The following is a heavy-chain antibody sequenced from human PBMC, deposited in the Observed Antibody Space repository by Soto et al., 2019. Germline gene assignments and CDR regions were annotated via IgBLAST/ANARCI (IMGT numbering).Heavy chain of an antibody. CDR2: ILVDGRT. J-gene: IGHJ3*02. V-gene: IGHV3-23*01. CDR3: AKATATGGGAFDI. Sequence: HPGGSLRLSCAASGFICSSYDMGWVRQAPGKGLEWVSTILVDGRTFYVDSVKGRFTISRDSSQNTVYLQMNSLTVGDTALYYCAKATATGGGAFDICGQGTMVTVSS. D-gene: IGHD2-8*02. CDR1: GFICSSYD.